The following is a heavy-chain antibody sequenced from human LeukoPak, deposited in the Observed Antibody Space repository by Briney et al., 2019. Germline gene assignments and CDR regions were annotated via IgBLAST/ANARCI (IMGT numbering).Heavy chain of an antibody. J-gene: IGHJ4*02. Sequence: AGGSLRLSCAASGLNFSTYPMNWVRQAPGEGLEWVSYISISGSTIYYADSVKGRFTISRDNAKNSLYLQMNSLRAEDTAVYYCATYRGSWSFDYWGQGTLVSVSS. CDR2: ISISGSTI. CDR3: ATYRGSWSFDY. D-gene: IGHD6-13*01. CDR1: GLNFSTYP. V-gene: IGHV3-48*01.